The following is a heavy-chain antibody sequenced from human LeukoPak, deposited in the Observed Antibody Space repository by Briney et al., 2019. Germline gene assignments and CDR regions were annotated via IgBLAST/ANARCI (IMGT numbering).Heavy chain of an antibody. CDR1: GGSISSYY. V-gene: IGHV4-59*08. J-gene: IGHJ4*02. CDR3: ASFLVHGGFDY. CDR2: IYYGGST. Sequence: SETLSLTCTVSGGSISSYYWSWIRQPPGKGLEWIGYIYYGGSTNYNPSLKSRVTISVDTSKNQFSLKLSSVTAADTAVYYCASFLVHGGFDYWGQGTLVTVSS. D-gene: IGHD6-13*01.